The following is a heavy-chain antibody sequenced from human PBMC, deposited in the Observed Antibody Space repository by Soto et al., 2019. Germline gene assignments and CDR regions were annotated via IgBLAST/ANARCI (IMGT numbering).Heavy chain of an antibody. CDR2: ISGSGGST. Sequence: TGGSLRLSCAASGFTFSSYAMSWVRQAPGKGLEWISAISGSGGSTYYADSVKGRFTISRDNSKNTLYLQMNSLRAEDTAVYYCASSPAPYSSSWYDYWGQGTLVTVSS. CDR1: GFTFSSYA. V-gene: IGHV3-23*01. J-gene: IGHJ4*02. CDR3: ASSPAPYSSSWYDY. D-gene: IGHD6-13*01.